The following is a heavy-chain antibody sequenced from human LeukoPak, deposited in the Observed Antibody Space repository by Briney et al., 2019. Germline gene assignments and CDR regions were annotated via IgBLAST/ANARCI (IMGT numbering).Heavy chain of an antibody. CDR2: ISSTSSYI. D-gene: IGHD5-18*01. V-gene: IGHV3-21*01. Sequence: GGSLRLSCAASGFTFSTYTMNWVRQAPGKGLEWVSYISSTSSYIYYADSVKGRFTISRDNAKNTLYLQMNSLRAEDMAVYYCARRWPARDTVMVSTMIKWYFDLWGRGTLVTVSS. CDR1: GFTFSTYT. J-gene: IGHJ2*01. CDR3: ARRWPARDTVMVSTMIKWYFDL.